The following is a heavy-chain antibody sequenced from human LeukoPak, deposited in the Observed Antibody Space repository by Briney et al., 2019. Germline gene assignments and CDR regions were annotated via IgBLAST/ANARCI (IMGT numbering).Heavy chain of an antibody. D-gene: IGHD6-13*01. CDR3: TREGITAAADY. Sequence: GGSLRLSCAASGFTFSSFWMSWVRQAPGKGLEWVANIKQDGSEKYYVDSVKGRFTISRDNAKNSLYLQLNSLRAEDTAVYYCTREGITAAADYWGQGTLVTVSA. CDR1: GFTFSSFW. J-gene: IGHJ4*02. V-gene: IGHV3-7*01. CDR2: IKQDGSEK.